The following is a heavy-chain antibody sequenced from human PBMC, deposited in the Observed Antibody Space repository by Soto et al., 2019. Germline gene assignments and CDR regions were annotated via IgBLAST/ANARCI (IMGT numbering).Heavy chain of an antibody. Sequence: GASVKVSCKVSGYTLIELSMHWVRQAPGKGLEWMGGFDPEDGETIYAQKFQGRVTMTEDTSTDTAYMELSSLRSEDTAVYYCATRETTMIGGTFDDPGQGTRGTVAS. CDR1: GYTLIELS. V-gene: IGHV1-24*01. CDR2: FDPEDGET. CDR3: ATRETTMIGGTFDD. J-gene: IGHJ4*02. D-gene: IGHD3-22*01.